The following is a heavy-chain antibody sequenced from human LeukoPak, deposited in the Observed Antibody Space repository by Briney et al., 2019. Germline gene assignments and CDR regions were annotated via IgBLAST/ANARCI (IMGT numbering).Heavy chain of an antibody. CDR2: INHSGST. J-gene: IGHJ3*02. CDR1: GYSITSGYY. D-gene: IGHD3-9*01. V-gene: IGHV4-38-2*02. Sequence: SETLSLTCTVSGYSITSGYYWGWVRQSPGKGLEWIGEINHSGSTNYNPSLKSRVTISVDTSKNQFSLKLSSVTAADTAVYYCARVLRYFDWAFDIWGQGTMVTVSS. CDR3: ARVLRYFDWAFDI.